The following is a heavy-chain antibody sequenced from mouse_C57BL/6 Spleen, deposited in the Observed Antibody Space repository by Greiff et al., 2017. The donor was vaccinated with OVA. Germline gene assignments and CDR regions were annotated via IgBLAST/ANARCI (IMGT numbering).Heavy chain of an antibody. CDR2: IDPSDSYT. CDR1: GYTFTSYW. J-gene: IGHJ1*03. Sequence: QVQLQQPGAELVMPGASVKLSCKASGYTFTSYWMHWVKQRPGQGLEWIGEIDPSDSYTNYNQKFKGKSTLTVDKSSSTAYMQLSSLTSEDSAVYYCARSCGSSHWYFDVWGTGTTVTVSS. CDR3: ARSCGSSHWYFDV. V-gene: IGHV1-69*01. D-gene: IGHD1-1*01.